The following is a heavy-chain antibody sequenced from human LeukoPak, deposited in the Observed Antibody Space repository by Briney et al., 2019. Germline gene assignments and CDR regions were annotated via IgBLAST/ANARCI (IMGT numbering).Heavy chain of an antibody. J-gene: IGHJ4*02. CDR1: GFTFSSYA. D-gene: IGHD3-3*01. CDR2: ISGSGGST. V-gene: IGHV3-23*01. CDR3: ARRGSRFTSYDQRWL. Sequence: PGGSLRLSCAASGFTFSSYAMSWVRQAPGKGLEWVSAISGSGGSTYYADSVKGRFTISRDNSKNTLYLQMNSLRAEDTAVYYCARRGSRFTSYDQRWLWGQGTLVTVSS.